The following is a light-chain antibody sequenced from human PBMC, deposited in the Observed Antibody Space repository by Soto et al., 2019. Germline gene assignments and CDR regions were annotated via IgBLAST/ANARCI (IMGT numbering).Light chain of an antibody. CDR3: QQYNSYSWT. Sequence: DIQITQSPSTLSASVGDRVTITCRASQGINNWLAWYQQKPGKAPKLLIYDASSLKSGVPSSFSGSGSGTEFTLTISSLQPDDIATYYCQQYNSYSWTFGQGTKVDIK. CDR2: DAS. CDR1: QGINNW. J-gene: IGKJ1*01. V-gene: IGKV1-5*01.